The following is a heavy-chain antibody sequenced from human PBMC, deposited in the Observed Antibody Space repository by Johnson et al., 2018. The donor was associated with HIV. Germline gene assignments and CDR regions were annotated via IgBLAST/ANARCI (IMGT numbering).Heavy chain of an antibody. CDR1: GFNFDDYG. CDR2: INWNGGRT. CDR3: ARTTRYFDCDAFDI. D-gene: IGHD3-9*01. J-gene: IGHJ3*02. Sequence: EVQLVESGGGIIRPGGSLRLSCAASGFNFDDYGMNWVRQAPGKGLEWVSGINWNGGRTGYEDSVKGRFTISRDNAKNSLYLQMNSLRAEDTALYYCARTTRYFDCDAFDIWGQGTMVTVSS. V-gene: IGHV3-20*04.